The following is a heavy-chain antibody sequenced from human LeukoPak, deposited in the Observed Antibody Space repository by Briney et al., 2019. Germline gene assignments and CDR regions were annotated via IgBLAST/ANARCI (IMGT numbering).Heavy chain of an antibody. CDR1: GYTFTGYY. V-gene: IGHV1-2*02. Sequence: ASVKVSCKASGYTFTGYYMHWVRQAPGQGLEWMGWINPNSGGTNYAQKFQGRVTMTRDTSISTAYMELSRLRSGDTAVYYCARAGSTGFNWFDPWGQGTLVTVSS. CDR3: ARAGSTGFNWFDP. CDR2: INPNSGGT. J-gene: IGHJ5*02. D-gene: IGHD6-25*01.